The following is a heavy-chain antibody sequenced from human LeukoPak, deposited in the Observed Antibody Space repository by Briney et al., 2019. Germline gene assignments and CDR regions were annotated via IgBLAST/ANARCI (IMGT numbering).Heavy chain of an antibody. D-gene: IGHD2-2*01. CDR1: GVTFSSYA. CDR2: ISGSGGST. V-gene: IGHV3-23*01. J-gene: IGHJ3*02. CDR3: AKDNWAIVVVPAARTSRDAFDI. Sequence: GGSLRLSCAASGVTFSSYAMSWVRQAPGKGLEWVSGISGSGGSTYYADSVKGRFTISRDISKNTLYLQMNSLRAEDTAVYYCAKDNWAIVVVPAARTSRDAFDIWGQGTMVTVSS.